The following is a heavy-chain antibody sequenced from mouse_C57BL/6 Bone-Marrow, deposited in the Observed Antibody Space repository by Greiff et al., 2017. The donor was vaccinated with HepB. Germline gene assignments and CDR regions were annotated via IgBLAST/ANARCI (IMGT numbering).Heavy chain of an antibody. J-gene: IGHJ3*01. CDR2: ISYDGSN. D-gene: IGHD2-12*01. V-gene: IGHV3-6*01. Sequence: VQLQQSGPGLVKPSQSLSLTCSVTGYSITSGYYWNWIRQFPGNKLEWMGYISYDGSNNYNPSLKNRISITRDTSKNQFFLKLNSVTTEDTATYYCARGYPWFAYWGQGTLVTVSA. CDR1: GYSITSGYY. CDR3: ARGYPWFAY.